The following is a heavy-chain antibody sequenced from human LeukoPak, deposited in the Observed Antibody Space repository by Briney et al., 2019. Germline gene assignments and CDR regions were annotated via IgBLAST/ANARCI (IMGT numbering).Heavy chain of an antibody. CDR2: IYCGGTT. V-gene: IGHV3-53*01. J-gene: IGHJ4*02. D-gene: IGHD3-10*01. CDR3: GSGEWPHNY. CDR1: GFTVSGNY. Sequence: GVSLRLSCAASGFTVSGNYMTWVRQAPGKGLEWVSLIYCGGTTFYADSVKGRFTISRDNSKNTLYLQMNSLRAEDTAVYYCGSGEWPHNYWGQGTLVTVSS.